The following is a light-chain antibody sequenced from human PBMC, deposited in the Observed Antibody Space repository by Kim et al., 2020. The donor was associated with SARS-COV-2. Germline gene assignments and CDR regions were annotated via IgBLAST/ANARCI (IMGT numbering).Light chain of an antibody. CDR1: ENIRTW. CDR2: LAS. CDR3: QHYSRFPYT. Sequence: SGSVGDRGTITCRASENIRTWLALYQQKTGRGPCLLIYLASTLGSGVPARFSGTGSGTEFSPSITILQPDDFATYYCQHYSRFPYTFGQGTKLEIK. V-gene: IGKV1-5*03. J-gene: IGKJ2*01.